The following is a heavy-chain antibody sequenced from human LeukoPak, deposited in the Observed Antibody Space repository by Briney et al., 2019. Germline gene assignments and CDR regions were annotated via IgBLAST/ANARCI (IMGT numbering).Heavy chain of an antibody. J-gene: IGHJ4*02. V-gene: IGHV1-2*02. D-gene: IGHD6-6*01. CDR2: INPNSGGT. CDR1: GYTFTGYY. CDR3: ATVSVSSSSGFDY. Sequence: ASVKVSCKASGYTFTGYYMYWVRQAPGQGLEWMGWINPNSGGTKYGQKLQGRIIMTSDTSTSTAYMELSSLRSDDTAVFYCATVSVSSSSGFDYWGQGTLVTVSS.